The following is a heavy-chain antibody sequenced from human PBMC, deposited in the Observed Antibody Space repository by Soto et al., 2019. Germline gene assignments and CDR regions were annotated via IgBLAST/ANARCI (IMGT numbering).Heavy chain of an antibody. CDR2: MYHSGST. D-gene: IGHD3-22*01. J-gene: IGHJ4*02. CDR1: GGSISSYY. CDR3: ARDAHYSDSGAYHRIFDH. V-gene: IGHV4-59*12. Sequence: PSETLSLTCSVSGGSISSYYWNWIRQPPGKGLEWIGYMYHSGSTYYNPSLKSRVTISIDRSKNQFSLNLSSVTAADTAVYYFARDAHYSDSGAYHRIFDHWGQGALVTVSS.